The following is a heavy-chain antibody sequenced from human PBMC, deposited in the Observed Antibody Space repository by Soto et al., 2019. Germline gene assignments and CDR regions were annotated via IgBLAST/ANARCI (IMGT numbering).Heavy chain of an antibody. CDR2: IWYDGSNK. V-gene: IGHV3-33*08. D-gene: IGHD2-15*01. CDR1: GFTFNTYA. CDR3: ARADCTGAYCYSWPFNYGVYV. Sequence: SLRLSGTTSGFTFNTYAMHWVRQAPGKGLEWVAIIWYDGSNKYYADSVKGRFTISRDNSRNTLYLQMNSLRAEDTALYYCARADCTGAYCYSWPFNYGVYVWGQGTTVTVSS. J-gene: IGHJ6*02.